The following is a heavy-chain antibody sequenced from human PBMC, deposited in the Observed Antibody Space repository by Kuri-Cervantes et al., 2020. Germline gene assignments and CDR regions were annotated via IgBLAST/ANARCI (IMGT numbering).Heavy chain of an antibody. Sequence: LTCAASGFTFSSYAMHWVRQAPGKGLEWVAVISYDGSNKYYADSVKGRFTISRDNSKNTLYLQMNSLRAEDTAVYYCARVELSPYYYYYYGMDVWGQGTTVTVSS. J-gene: IGHJ6*02. CDR2: ISYDGSNK. CDR3: ARVELSPYYYYYYGMDV. CDR1: GFTFSSYA. D-gene: IGHD1-26*01. V-gene: IGHV3-30*14.